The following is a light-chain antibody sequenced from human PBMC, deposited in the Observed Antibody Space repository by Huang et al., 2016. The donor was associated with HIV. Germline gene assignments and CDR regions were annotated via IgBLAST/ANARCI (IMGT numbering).Light chain of an antibody. V-gene: IGKV1-5*03. CDR2: KVS. CDR1: QSINSW. J-gene: IGKJ1*01. Sequence: DIQMTQSPSTLSASVGDILTITCRASQSINSWLAWYTQKPGKAPKLLIYKVSNLESGVQSRFSGSGSGTEFTLTISSLQPDDFATYYCQQYNSYWTFGQGTKVEIK. CDR3: QQYNSYWT.